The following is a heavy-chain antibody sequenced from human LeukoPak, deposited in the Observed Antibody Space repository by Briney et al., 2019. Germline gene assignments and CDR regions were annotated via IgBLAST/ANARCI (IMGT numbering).Heavy chain of an antibody. CDR2: IFGSGGNP. D-gene: IGHD6-19*01. V-gene: IGHV3-23*01. J-gene: IGHJ4*02. Sequence: GGSLGLSCAASGFTFTSYAMYWVRQAPGKGLEWVSGIFGSGGNPHYADSVKGRFTISRDNYQNTVYLQMNSLRAEDTAVYYCAKTTTGYSSGRYPGWPVDYWGQGTLVTVSS. CDR1: GFTFTSYA. CDR3: AKTTTGYSSGRYPGWPVDY.